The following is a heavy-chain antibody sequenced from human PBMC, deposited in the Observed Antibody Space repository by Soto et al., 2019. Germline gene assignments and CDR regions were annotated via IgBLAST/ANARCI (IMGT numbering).Heavy chain of an antibody. CDR1: GFTVSSHG. CDR3: ATHVSCSGVSCQYYAFAI. D-gene: IGHD2-15*01. J-gene: IGHJ3*02. Sequence: EVQVLESGGGLVQPGGSLRLSCEGSGFTVSSHGMTWIRQAPGKGPEWVSTVTADGGIYYADSVKGRFAMSRDTSENTLYLQRNSLGAEDTAAYYCATHVSCSGVSCQYYAFAIRGHRTMVTVSS. CDR2: VTADGGI. V-gene: IGHV3-23*01.